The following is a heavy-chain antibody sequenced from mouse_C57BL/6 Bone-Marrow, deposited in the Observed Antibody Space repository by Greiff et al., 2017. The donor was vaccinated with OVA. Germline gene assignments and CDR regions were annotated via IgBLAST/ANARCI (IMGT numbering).Heavy chain of an antibody. CDR1: GYTFTDYE. CDR3: TRYTTVVARYFDV. CDR2: IDPETGGT. J-gene: IGHJ1*03. D-gene: IGHD1-1*01. V-gene: IGHV1-15*01. Sequence: QVQLQQSGAELVRPGASVTLSCKASGYTFTDYEMHWVKQTPVHGLEWIGAIDPETGGTAYNQKFKGKAILTADKSSSTAYMKLRSLTSEDSAVYYCTRYTTVVARYFDVWGKGTTVTVSS.